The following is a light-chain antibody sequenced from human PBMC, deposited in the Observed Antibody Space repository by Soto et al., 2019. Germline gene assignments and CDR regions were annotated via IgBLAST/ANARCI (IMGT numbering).Light chain of an antibody. CDR1: SGHSSYA. CDR2: LNSDGSH. CDR3: QTWGTGRV. V-gene: IGLV4-69*01. Sequence: QPVLTQSPSASASLGASVKLTCTLSSGHSSYAIAWHQQQPEKGPRYLMKLNSDGSHNKGDGIPDRFSGSSSGAERYLTISSLQSEDEADFYCQTWGTGRVFGGGTKVTVL. J-gene: IGLJ2*01.